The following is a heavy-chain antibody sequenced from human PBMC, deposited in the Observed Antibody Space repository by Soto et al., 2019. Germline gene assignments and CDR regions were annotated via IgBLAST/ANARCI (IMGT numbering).Heavy chain of an antibody. J-gene: IGHJ4*02. CDR3: AKGTYSRSSGFDY. D-gene: IGHD6-6*01. CDR2: VSGSADST. Sequence: EVQLLESGGGSVQPGGSLRLSCAASGFTFSSYAMTWVRQSPGKGLDWVSTVSGSADSTYYADSVKGRFTISRDNSKNTLYLQMNSLRGEDTAVYFCAKGTYSRSSGFDYWGQGTLVTVSS. V-gene: IGHV3-23*01. CDR1: GFTFSSYA.